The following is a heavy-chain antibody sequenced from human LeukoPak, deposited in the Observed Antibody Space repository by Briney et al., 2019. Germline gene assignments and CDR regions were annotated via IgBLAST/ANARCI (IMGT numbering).Heavy chain of an antibody. CDR3: AKGDYYDLDY. D-gene: IGHD3-22*01. Sequence: GGSLRLSCAASGFTFSNYGMNWVRQAPGKGLEWVSIITSGVGITYYADSVKGRFTISRDNSRDTLYLQMNSLRAEDTAVYYCAKGDYYDLDYWGQGTLVTVSS. CDR1: GFTFSNYG. V-gene: IGHV3-23*01. J-gene: IGHJ4*02. CDR2: ITSGVGIT.